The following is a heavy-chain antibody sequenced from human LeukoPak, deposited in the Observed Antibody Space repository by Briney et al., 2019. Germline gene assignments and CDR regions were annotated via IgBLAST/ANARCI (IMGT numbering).Heavy chain of an antibody. D-gene: IGHD1-14*01. J-gene: IGHJ6*02. CDR1: GDSVSGDSAT. V-gene: IGHV6-1*01. CDR2: TYYRSKWYN. CDR3: ARALVRNQYGLDV. Sequence: SQTLSLTCAISGDSVSGDSATWNWFRQSPSRALNWRGRTYYRSKWYNDYAIFVKSRIAINPDTSKNQFSLQLNSVTPEDTAIYYCARALVRNQYGLDVWGQGTTVTVSS.